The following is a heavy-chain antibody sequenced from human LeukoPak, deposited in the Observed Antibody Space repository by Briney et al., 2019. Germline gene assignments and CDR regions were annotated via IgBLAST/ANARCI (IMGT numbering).Heavy chain of an antibody. CDR2: ISGSDHRT. V-gene: IGHV3-23*01. Sequence: GGSVRLFCAVSGFTFSRYGVSWVREAPGKGLEWVSGISGSDHRTYYGDSVKGRFTISRDDAKKSVYLQMDSLRADDTAVYYCARFAEVYYYIDVWGTGTTDTVSS. J-gene: IGHJ6*03. CDR1: GFTFSRYG. D-gene: IGHD2-21*01. CDR3: ARFAEVYYYIDV.